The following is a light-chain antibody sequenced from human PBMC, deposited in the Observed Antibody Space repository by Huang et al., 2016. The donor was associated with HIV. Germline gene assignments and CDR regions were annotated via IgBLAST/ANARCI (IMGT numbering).Light chain of an antibody. CDR1: QRVSSN. CDR2: GAS. Sequence: EIVMTQSPVTLSVSPGERATLSCRASQRVSSNLAWYQQKPGQAPRLLIYGASTRATGVPDRFSGSGSGTEFTLTISSLQSEDFALYYCQQYNNWPPITFGQGTRLEIK. J-gene: IGKJ5*01. CDR3: QQYNNWPPIT. V-gene: IGKV3-15*01.